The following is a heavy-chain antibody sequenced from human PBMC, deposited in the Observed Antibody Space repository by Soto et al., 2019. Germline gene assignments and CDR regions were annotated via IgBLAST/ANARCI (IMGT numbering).Heavy chain of an antibody. J-gene: IGHJ5*01. CDR2: FYYSGST. CDR1: GASISSSHYY. D-gene: IGHD2-15*01. Sequence: PSETLSLTCTVSGASISSSHYYWGWIRQPPGRGLEWIGSFYYSGSTYYNPSLESRVTISSDTSKNQFSLKVTSVTAADTAVYYCARHDYSKWFDYWGQGTLVTVSS. CDR3: ARHDYSKWFDY. V-gene: IGHV4-39*01.